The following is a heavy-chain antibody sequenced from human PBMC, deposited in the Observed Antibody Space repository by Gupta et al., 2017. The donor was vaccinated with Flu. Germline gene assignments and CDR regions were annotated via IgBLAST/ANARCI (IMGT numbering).Heavy chain of an antibody. D-gene: IGHD6-19*01. J-gene: IGHJ4*02. CDR2: INPNSGGT. CDR1: GYTFTGYY. V-gene: IGHV1-2*02. Sequence: QVQLVQSGAEVKKPGASVKVSCKASGYTFTGYYMHWVRQAPGQGLEWMGWINPNSGGTNYAQKFQGRVTMTRDTSISTAYMELSRLRSDDTAVYYCARVPPNNIAVAGTPYRPGGYFDYWGQGTLVTVSS. CDR3: ARVPPNNIAVAGTPYRPGGYFDY.